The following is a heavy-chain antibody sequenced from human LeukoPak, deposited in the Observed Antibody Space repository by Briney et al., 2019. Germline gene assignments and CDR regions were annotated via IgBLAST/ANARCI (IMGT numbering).Heavy chain of an antibody. Sequence: PGGSLRLSCAASGFTFSNYAMSWVRQAPGKGLEWVSAISGSGGSTYYADSVKGRFTISRGNSKNTLYLQMSSLRSEDTAVYYCARDQGAGGPYFYYYYFMDVWGKGTTVTDSS. J-gene: IGHJ6*03. CDR3: ARDQGAGGPYFYYYYFMDV. CDR2: ISGSGGST. V-gene: IGHV3-23*01. CDR1: GFTFSNYA. D-gene: IGHD1-26*01.